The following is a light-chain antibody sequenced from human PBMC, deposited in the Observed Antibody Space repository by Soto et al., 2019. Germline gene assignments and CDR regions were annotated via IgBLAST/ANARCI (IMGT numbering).Light chain of an antibody. CDR1: QGISSW. Sequence: DIKMTQSPSSVSASVGDRVTFTCRASQGISSWLAWYQQKPGKAPKLLIYAASTLQGAVPSRFSGRGSGTYFSLTISSLQPEDFATYYCQQTNIFPYTFGQGTKLEIK. J-gene: IGKJ2*01. V-gene: IGKV1D-12*01. CDR3: QQTNIFPYT. CDR2: AAS.